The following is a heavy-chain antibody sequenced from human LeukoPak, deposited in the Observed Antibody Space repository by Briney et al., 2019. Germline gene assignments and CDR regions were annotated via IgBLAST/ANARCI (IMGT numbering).Heavy chain of an antibody. J-gene: IGHJ4*02. D-gene: IGHD2-2*01. V-gene: IGHV4-61*02. CDR2: IYTSGST. CDR3: ARESGYCSSTSCYSPFDY. CDR1: GGSISSGSYY. Sequence: SETLSLTCTVSGGSISSGSYYWSWIRQPAGKGLEWIVRIYTSGSTNYNPSLKSRVTISVDTSKNQFSLKLSSVTAADTAVYYCARESGYCSSTSCYSPFDYWGQGTLVTVSS.